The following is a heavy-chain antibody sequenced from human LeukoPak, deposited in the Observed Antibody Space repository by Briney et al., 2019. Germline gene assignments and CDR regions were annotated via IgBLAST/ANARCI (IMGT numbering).Heavy chain of an antibody. CDR3: AEEGGGPYCTNGVCYTFRENYFDY. J-gene: IGHJ4*02. CDR2: ISGSGGST. V-gene: IGHV3-23*01. D-gene: IGHD2-8*01. Sequence: PGGSLRLSCAASGFTFSSYAMSWVRQAPGKGLEWVSAISGSGGSTYYADSVKGRFTISRDNSKNTLYLQMNSLRAEDTAVYYCAEEGGGPYCTNGVCYTFRENYFDYWGQGTLVTVSS. CDR1: GFTFSSYA.